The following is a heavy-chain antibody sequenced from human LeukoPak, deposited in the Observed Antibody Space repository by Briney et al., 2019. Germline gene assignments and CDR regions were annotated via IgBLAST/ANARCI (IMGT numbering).Heavy chain of an antibody. CDR3: ARGWRRDKVGAFFDY. CDR1: GYTFTSYA. Sequence: ASVKVSCKASGYTFTSYAMNWVRQATGQGLEWMGWMNPNSGNTGYAQKFQGRVTMTRNTSISTAYMELSSLRSEDTAVYYCARGWRRDKVGAFFDYWGQGTLVTVSS. J-gene: IGHJ4*02. CDR2: MNPNSGNT. V-gene: IGHV1-8*02. D-gene: IGHD1-26*01.